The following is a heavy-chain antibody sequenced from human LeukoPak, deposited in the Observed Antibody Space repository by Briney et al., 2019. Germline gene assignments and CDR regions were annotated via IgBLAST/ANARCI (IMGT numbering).Heavy chain of an antibody. CDR3: ARAVGATDSLDY. CDR2: ISSSGSTI. CDR1: GFTFSTYE. V-gene: IGHV3-48*03. J-gene: IGHJ4*02. Sequence: PGGSLRLSCAASGFTFSTYEMNWVRQAPGKGLEWVSYISSSGSTIYYADSVEGRFTISRDNAKSSLYLQMNSLRAEDTAIYFCARAVGATDSLDYWGQGTLVTVSS. D-gene: IGHD1-26*01.